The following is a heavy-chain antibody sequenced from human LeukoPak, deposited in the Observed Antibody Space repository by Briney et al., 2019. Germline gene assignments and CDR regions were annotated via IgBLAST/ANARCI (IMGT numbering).Heavy chain of an antibody. Sequence: PGGSLRLSCAASGFTFSSYSMNWVRQAPGKGLEWVSSISSSSSYIYYADSVKGRFTISRDNAKNSLYLQMNSLRAEDTAVYYCARVNADIVATSDVFYFDYWGQGTLVTVSS. CDR3: ARVNADIVATSDVFYFDY. CDR2: ISSSSSYI. D-gene: IGHD5-12*01. V-gene: IGHV3-21*04. J-gene: IGHJ4*02. CDR1: GFTFSSYS.